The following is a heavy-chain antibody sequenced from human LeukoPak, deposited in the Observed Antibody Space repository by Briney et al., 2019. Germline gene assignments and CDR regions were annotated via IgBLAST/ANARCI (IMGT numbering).Heavy chain of an antibody. J-gene: IGHJ4*02. CDR2: ISSSSSYI. Sequence: PGGSLRLSCVASGFTFSSHGMNWVRQAPGKGLEWVSYISSSSSYIYCADSVKGRFTISRDNAKNSLYLQMNSLRAEDTAVYYCARDLYRTVVVPHYFDYWGQGTLVTVSS. CDR3: ARDLYRTVVVPHYFDY. V-gene: IGHV3-21*01. D-gene: IGHD3-22*01. CDR1: GFTFSSHG.